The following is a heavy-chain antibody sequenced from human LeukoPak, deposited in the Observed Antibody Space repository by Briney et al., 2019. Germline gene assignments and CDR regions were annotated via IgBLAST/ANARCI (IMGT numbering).Heavy chain of an antibody. J-gene: IGHJ4*02. CDR2: IYYSGST. CDR3: ARQVVAVAGTGYFDY. Sequence: ASETLSLTCTVSGGSIRSSSYYWGWIRQPPGKGLEWIGSIYYSGSTYYNASLKSRGTISVDTSKNQFSLKRNSVTAADTAVYFCARQVVAVAGTGYFDYWGQGTLVTVSS. D-gene: IGHD6-19*01. V-gene: IGHV4-39*01. CDR1: GGSIRSSSYY.